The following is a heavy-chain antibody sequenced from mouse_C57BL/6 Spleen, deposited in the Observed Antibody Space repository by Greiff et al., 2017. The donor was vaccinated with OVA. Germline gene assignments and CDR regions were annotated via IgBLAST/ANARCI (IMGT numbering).Heavy chain of an antibody. V-gene: IGHV1-55*01. D-gene: IGHD4-1*01. CDR3: ARGLGQVAY. J-gene: IGHJ3*01. CDR1: GYTFTSYW. Sequence: QVQLQQPGAELVKPGASVKMSCTASGYTFTSYWITWVKQRPGQGLEWIGDLYPGSGSTNYNEKFTGKATLTVDTSSSTAYLQRSSLTSEDSAVYYCARGLGQVAYWGQGTLVTVSA. CDR2: LYPGSGST.